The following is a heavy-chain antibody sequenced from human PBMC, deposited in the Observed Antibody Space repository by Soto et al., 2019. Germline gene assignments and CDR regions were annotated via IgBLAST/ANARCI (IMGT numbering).Heavy chain of an antibody. CDR3: ERHATQYYDFWSGWNCYYGMDV. J-gene: IGHJ6*02. D-gene: IGHD3-3*01. CDR1: GYSFTSYW. Sequence: GESLKISCKGSGYSFTSYWISWVRQMPGKGLEWMGRIDPSDSYTNYSPSFQGHVTISAHKSISTAYLQWSSLKASDTAMYYCERHATQYYDFWSGWNCYYGMDVWGQGTTVTVSS. CDR2: IDPSDSYT. V-gene: IGHV5-10-1*01.